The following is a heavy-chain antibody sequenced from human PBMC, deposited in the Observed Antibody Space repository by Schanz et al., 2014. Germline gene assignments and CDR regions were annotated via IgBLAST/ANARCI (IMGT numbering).Heavy chain of an antibody. CDR2: IAGDGGGP. Sequence: EVQLVESGGGLVQPGGSLRLSCAASGFTFSIHYMSWVRQAPGKGLEWVSVIAGDGGGPNYVDSVKGRFTISRDNSDNTLYLQMNNLRAEDTAVYYCARGSGTFDSWGQGTLVTVSS. V-gene: IGHV3-23*04. D-gene: IGHD3-3*01. CDR1: GFTFSIHY. CDR3: ARGSGTFDS. J-gene: IGHJ4*02.